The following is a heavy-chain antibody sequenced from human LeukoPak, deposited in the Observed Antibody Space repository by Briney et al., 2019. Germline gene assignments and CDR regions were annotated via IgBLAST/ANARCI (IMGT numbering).Heavy chain of an antibody. CDR1: GFTFSSYG. J-gene: IGHJ4*02. D-gene: IGHD1-26*01. CDR2: ISSSGSTI. V-gene: IGHV3-48*03. CDR3: ARASGSYSAFDY. Sequence: GGSLRLSCAASGFTFSSYGMNWVRQAPGKGLEWVSYISSSGSTIYYADSVKGRFTISRDNAKNSLYLQMNSLRAEDTAVYYCARASGSYSAFDYWGQGTLVTVSS.